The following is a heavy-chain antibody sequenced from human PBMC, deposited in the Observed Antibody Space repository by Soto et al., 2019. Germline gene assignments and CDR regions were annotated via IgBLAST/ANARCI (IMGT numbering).Heavy chain of an antibody. Sequence: QVQLVQSGAEVKKPGSSVKVSCKASGGTFSSYTISWVRQAPGQLIEWMGRIIPILGIATYSQKYQGRVTITADKSTSTAYMELSSLRSEDTAVYYCAVPQKDYWGQGTLVTVSS. J-gene: IGHJ4*02. CDR1: GGTFSSYT. CDR3: AVPQKDY. D-gene: IGHD2-2*01. V-gene: IGHV1-69*02. CDR2: IIPILGIA.